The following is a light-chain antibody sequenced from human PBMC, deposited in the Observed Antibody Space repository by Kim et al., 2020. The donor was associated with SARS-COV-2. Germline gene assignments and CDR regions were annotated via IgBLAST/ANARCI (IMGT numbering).Light chain of an antibody. CDR1: QTINNK. Sequence: SPGERATLSYRASQTINNKLVWYQQKPGQAPRLLIYDATTRATGIPARFIGSGSETDFTLTISSLQSEDFAVYYCQQSNNWPPLTFGQGTKGGYQ. CDR2: DAT. J-gene: IGKJ1*01. CDR3: QQSNNWPPLT. V-gene: IGKV3-15*01.